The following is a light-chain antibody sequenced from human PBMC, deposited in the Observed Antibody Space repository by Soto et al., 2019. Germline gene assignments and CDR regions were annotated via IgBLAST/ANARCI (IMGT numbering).Light chain of an antibody. Sequence: QTVGTQPPSASGSPGQSVTISCTGTSSDVGAYKYVSWYQQYPGKAPKLMIYEVTKRHSGVPDRFSGSKSGNTASLTVSGLQAEDEADYYCTSYVGNDIWVFGGGTKLTVL. CDR2: EVT. V-gene: IGLV2-8*01. CDR3: TSYVGNDIWV. J-gene: IGLJ3*02. CDR1: SSDVGAYKY.